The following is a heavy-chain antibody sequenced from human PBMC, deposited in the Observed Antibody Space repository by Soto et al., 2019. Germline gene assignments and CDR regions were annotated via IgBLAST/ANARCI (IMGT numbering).Heavy chain of an antibody. CDR2: ISAYNGNT. CDR1: GYTFTSYG. D-gene: IGHD6-19*01. Sequence: ASVKVSCKASGYTFTSYGISWVRQAPGQGLEWMGWISAYNGNTNYAQKLQGRVTMTTDTSTSTAYMELGSLRSDDTAVYYCARTSKPDSSGWYRYSGQGTLVTVSS. J-gene: IGHJ4*02. CDR3: ARTSKPDSSGWYRY. V-gene: IGHV1-18*01.